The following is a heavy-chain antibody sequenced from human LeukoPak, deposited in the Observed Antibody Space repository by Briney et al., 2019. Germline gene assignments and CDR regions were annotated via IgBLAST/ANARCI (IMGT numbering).Heavy chain of an antibody. CDR3: ARGRELVVDAFDI. CDR1: GYTFTNNW. Sequence: ASVKVSCKAFGYTFTNNWMHWVRQAPGQGPEWMGLISPTGGSTAYAQKFQGRVTLTRDMSTSTVYMELRSLRSDDTAVYYCARGRELVVDAFDIWGQGTMVTVSS. D-gene: IGHD1-26*01. CDR2: ISPTGGST. J-gene: IGHJ3*02. V-gene: IGHV1-46*01.